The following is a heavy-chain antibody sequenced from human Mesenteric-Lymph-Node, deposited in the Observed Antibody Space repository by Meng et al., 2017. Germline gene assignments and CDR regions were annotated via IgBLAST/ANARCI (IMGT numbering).Heavy chain of an antibody. D-gene: IGHD5-12*01. CDR3: AREGYSGYDYAY. CDR2: ISSSSYI. CDR1: GFTFSSYA. J-gene: IGHJ4*02. V-gene: IGHV3-21*01. Sequence: GESLKISCAASGFTFSSYAMSWVRQAPGKGLEWVSSISSSSYIYYADSVKGRFTISKDNAKNSLYLQMNSLRAEDTAVYYCAREGYSGYDYAYWGQGTLVTVSS.